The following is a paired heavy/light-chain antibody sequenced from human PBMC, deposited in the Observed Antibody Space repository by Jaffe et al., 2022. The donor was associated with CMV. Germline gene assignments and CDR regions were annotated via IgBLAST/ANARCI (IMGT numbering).Heavy chain of an antibody. Sequence: QVQLVQSGAEVKKPGSSVKVSCKASGGTFSTYAISWVRQAPGQGLEWLGRIIPMLGILKYAQKFQGRVTITADKSTSTAYMELSSLRSEDTAVYYCARSGYSYNYVEAFDIWGQGTMVTVSS. CDR2: IIPMLGIL. CDR1: GGTFSTYA. CDR3: ARSGYSYNYVEAFDI. D-gene: IGHD5-18*01. J-gene: IGHJ3*02. V-gene: IGHV1-69*09.
Light chain of an antibody. CDR2: WAS. CDR3: QQYYSTPSPT. CDR1: QSVLYSSNNKNY. V-gene: IGKV4-1*01. Sequence: DIVMTQSPDSLAVSLGERATINCKSSQSVLYSSNNKNYLAWYQQKPGQPPKLLIYWASTRESGVPDRFSGSGSETDFTLTISSLQAEDVAVYYCQQYYSTPSPTFGGGTKVEIK. J-gene: IGKJ4*01.